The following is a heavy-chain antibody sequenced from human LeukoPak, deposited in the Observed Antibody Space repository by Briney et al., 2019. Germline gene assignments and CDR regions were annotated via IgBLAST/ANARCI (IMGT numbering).Heavy chain of an antibody. CDR2: IYYSGST. CDR1: GGSISSYY. J-gene: IGHJ4*02. CDR3: ASTPAAADQTRPFDY. Sequence: SETLSLTCTASGGSISSYYWSWIRQPPWKGLEWIGYIYYSGSTNYNPSLKSRVTISVDTSKNQFSLELTSVTAADTAVYYCASTPAAADQTRPFDYWGQGTLVTVSS. D-gene: IGHD6-13*01. V-gene: IGHV4-59*01.